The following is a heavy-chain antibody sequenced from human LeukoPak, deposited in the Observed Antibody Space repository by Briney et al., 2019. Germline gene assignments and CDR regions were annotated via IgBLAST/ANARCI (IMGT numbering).Heavy chain of an antibody. J-gene: IGHJ5*02. CDR2: IYYSGST. V-gene: IGHV4-59*08. Sequence: SETLSLTCTVSGGSISSYYWSWIRQPPGKGLEWIGYIYYSGSTNYNPSLKSRVTISVDTSKNQFSLKLSSVTAADTAVYYCARLSIELWWETAPPWFDPWGQGTLVTVSS. CDR1: GGSISSYY. D-gene: IGHD2-21*01. CDR3: ARLSIELWWETAPPWFDP.